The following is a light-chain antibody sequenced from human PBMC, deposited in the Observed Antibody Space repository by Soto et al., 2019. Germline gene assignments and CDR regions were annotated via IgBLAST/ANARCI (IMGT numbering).Light chain of an antibody. V-gene: IGKV3-20*01. CDR2: DTS. CDR1: QSVNSNY. Sequence: EIVLMQSPGTLSLSPGEGATLSCRASQSVNSNYLAWYQQKPGQAPTVLIFDTSRRATGVPARFSGSGSGTAFTLTISRLEPDDFAVYYCQQYGSSQFTFGPGTKVNIK. J-gene: IGKJ3*01. CDR3: QQYGSSQFT.